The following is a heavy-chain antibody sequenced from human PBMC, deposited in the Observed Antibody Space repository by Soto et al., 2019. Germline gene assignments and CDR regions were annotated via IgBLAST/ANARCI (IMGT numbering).Heavy chain of an antibody. Sequence: QVPLVQSGAEVKKPGASVKVSCKASGYTFTNFGITWVRQAPGQGLEWMGWITAYNGNPNYAQKFQGRVSMTTDTSTSTAYMELRSLRSDDTAVYYCARGSPRYAFDIWGLGTMVTVSS. V-gene: IGHV1-18*01. CDR2: ITAYNGNP. CDR1: GYTFTNFG. CDR3: ARGSPRYAFDI. J-gene: IGHJ3*02.